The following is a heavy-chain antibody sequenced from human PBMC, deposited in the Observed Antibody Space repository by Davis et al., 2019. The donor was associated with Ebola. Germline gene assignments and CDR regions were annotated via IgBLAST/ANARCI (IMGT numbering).Heavy chain of an antibody. CDR2: MYYSGST. CDR3: ARIPVPGQVYFGLDYVMDI. V-gene: IGHV4-39*01. CDR1: FGSISSDSYY. J-gene: IGHJ6*02. Sequence: MPSETLSLTCTVSFGSISSDSYYWGWIRQPPGKGLEWIGRMYYSGSTSYNPSLKSRVTISVDTSKNQFSLKLSSVTAADTAVYYCARIPVPGQVYFGLDYVMDIWGQGTSVTVSS. D-gene: IGHD3-10*01.